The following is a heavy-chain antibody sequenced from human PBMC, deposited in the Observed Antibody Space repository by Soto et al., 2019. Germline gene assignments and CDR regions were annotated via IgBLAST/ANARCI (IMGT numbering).Heavy chain of an antibody. CDR3: ASSYSNYALIDYYYYGMDV. CDR1: GYTFTSYA. J-gene: IGHJ6*02. CDR2: INAGNGNT. Sequence: GASVKVSCKASGYTFTSYAMHWVRQAPGQRREWMGWINAGNGNTKYSQKFQGRVTITRDTSASTAYMELSSLRSEDTAVYYCASSYSNYALIDYYYYGMDVWGQGTTVTVS. D-gene: IGHD4-4*01. V-gene: IGHV1-3*01.